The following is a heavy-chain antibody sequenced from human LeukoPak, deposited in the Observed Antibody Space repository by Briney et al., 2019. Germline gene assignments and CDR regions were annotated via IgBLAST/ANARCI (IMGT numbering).Heavy chain of an antibody. Sequence: SETLSLTCTDSGGSISSSSYYWGWIRQPPGKGLEWIGSIYYSGSTYYNPSLKSRVTISVDTSKNQFSLKLSSVTAADTAVYYCARPGLYSYGSYYFDYWGQGTLVTVSS. CDR3: ARPGLYSYGSYYFDY. V-gene: IGHV4-39*01. CDR2: IYYSGST. CDR1: GGSISSSSYY. D-gene: IGHD5-18*01. J-gene: IGHJ4*02.